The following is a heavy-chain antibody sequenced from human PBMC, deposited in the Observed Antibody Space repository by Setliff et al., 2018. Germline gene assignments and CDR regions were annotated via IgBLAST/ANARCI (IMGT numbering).Heavy chain of an antibody. D-gene: IGHD3-9*01. CDR3: AKDISRTGYYYFDF. Sequence: GGSLRLSCVASGFTFSNYAINWVRQAPGQGLEWVSGISGGGINTDYADSVKGRFTISRDNAKDTLYLQMNSLRAEDTAVYYCAKDISRTGYYYFDFWGQGTPVTVSS. V-gene: IGHV3-23*01. CDR1: GFTFSNYA. J-gene: IGHJ4*02. CDR2: ISGGGINT.